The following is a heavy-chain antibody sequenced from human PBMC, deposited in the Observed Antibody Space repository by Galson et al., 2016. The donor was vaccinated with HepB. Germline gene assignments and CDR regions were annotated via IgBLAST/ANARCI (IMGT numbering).Heavy chain of an antibody. J-gene: IGHJ4*02. CDR1: GFSFSSYE. CDR3: ARGKEEWNYIYDY. Sequence: SLRLSCAASGFSFSSYEMTWIRQAPGRGLEWVSYISSPSNVISYADSVKGRFTISRDNANNPLYLQMNSLRAEDTAVYYCARGKEEWNYIYDYWGQGTLVTVSS. CDR2: ISSPSNVI. D-gene: IGHD1-7*01. V-gene: IGHV3-48*03.